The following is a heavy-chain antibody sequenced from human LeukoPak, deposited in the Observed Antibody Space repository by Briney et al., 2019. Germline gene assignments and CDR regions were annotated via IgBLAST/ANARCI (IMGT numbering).Heavy chain of an antibody. CDR1: GGSFSGYY. Sequence: PSETLSLTCAVYGGSFSGYYWSWIRQPPGKGLEWIGEINHSGSTNYNPSLKSRVTISADTSKNQFSLKLSSVTAADTAVYYCARDPGGHSGYDDYYFDYWGQGTLVTVSS. V-gene: IGHV4-34*01. CDR2: INHSGST. J-gene: IGHJ4*02. CDR3: ARDPGGHSGYDDYYFDY. D-gene: IGHD5-12*01.